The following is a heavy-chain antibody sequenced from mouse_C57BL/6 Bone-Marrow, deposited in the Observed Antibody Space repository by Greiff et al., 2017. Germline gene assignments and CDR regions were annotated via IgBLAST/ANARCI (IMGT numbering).Heavy chain of an antibody. J-gene: IGHJ1*03. D-gene: IGHD1-1*01. V-gene: IGHV5-17*01. Sequence: DVKLVESGGGLVKPGGSLKLSCAASGFTFSDYGMHWVRQAPEKGLEWVAYISSGSSTIYYADTVKGRFTISSDNAKNTLFLQMTSLRSEDTAMYYCATTVVAYWYFDVWGTGTTVTVSS. CDR2: ISSGSSTI. CDR1: GFTFSDYG. CDR3: ATTVVAYWYFDV.